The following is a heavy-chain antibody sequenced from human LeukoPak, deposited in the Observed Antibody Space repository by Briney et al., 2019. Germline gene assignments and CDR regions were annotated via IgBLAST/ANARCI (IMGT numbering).Heavy chain of an antibody. CDR3: AREITGTRGVDY. V-gene: IGHV4-59*11. D-gene: IGHD1-7*01. J-gene: IGHJ4*01. CDR1: GGSISSHY. CDR2: IYYSGST. Sequence: SETLSLTCTVYGGSISSHYWSWIRQPPGKGLEWIGYIYYSGSTNYNPSLKSRVTISVDTSKNQFSLNLTSVTAADTAVYYCAREITGTRGVDYWGHGILVTVSS.